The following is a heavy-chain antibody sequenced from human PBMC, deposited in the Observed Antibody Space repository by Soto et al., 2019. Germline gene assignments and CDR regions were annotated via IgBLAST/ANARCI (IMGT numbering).Heavy chain of an antibody. D-gene: IGHD2-2*01. V-gene: IGHV3-23*01. Sequence: EVQLLDSGGGWVQPGGALRLSWAASGFTFSTYAMTWVRQAPWKGLQWVSAISGSGGSTYYADSVKGRFTISRDNSKNTLYLQMNSLRAEDTAGYYCAKDSVVIPAAMDWFDPWGQGTLVTVSS. J-gene: IGHJ5*02. CDR3: AKDSVVIPAAMDWFDP. CDR2: ISGSGGST. CDR1: GFTFSTYA.